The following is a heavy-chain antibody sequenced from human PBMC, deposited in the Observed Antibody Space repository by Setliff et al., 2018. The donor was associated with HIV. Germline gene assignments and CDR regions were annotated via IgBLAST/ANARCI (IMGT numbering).Heavy chain of an antibody. D-gene: IGHD3-16*01. J-gene: IGHJ4*02. Sequence: PGGSLRLSCATSGFTFSNYWVHWVRQAPGKGLVWLALITRPGGLTSDGRSTLYADSVKGRFTISRDNAKNTVYLQMSSLRVEDTAVYYCARDGGSGTPFDYWGQGTLVTVSS. V-gene: IGHV3-74*01. CDR2: ITRPGGLTSDGRST. CDR1: GFTFSNYW. CDR3: ARDGGSGTPFDY.